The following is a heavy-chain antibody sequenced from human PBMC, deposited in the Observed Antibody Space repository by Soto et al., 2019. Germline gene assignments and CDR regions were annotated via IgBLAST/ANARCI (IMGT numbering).Heavy chain of an antibody. CDR2: ISSDGSNK. J-gene: IGHJ4*02. D-gene: IGHD2-21*01. CDR1: GFTFSTYG. V-gene: IGHV3-30*18. Sequence: QVQLVESGGGVVQPGRSLSLSCAASGFTFSTYGMHWVRQAPGKGLEWVAVISSDGSNKNYADSVKGRFTISRDNSKNTLQLQMNSLRPEDTAVYYCAKDGIAYCTYFGSWGQGTLVTVSS. CDR3: AKDGIAYCTYFGS.